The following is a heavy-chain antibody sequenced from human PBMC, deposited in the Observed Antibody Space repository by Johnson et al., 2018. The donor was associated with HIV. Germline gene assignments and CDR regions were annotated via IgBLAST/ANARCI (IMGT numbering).Heavy chain of an antibody. D-gene: IGHD6-19*01. CDR1: GFTVSSNY. CDR2: IYSGGST. V-gene: IGHV3-66*01. Sequence: EKLVESGGGVVQPGRSLRLSCAASGFTVSSNYMSWVRQAPGKGLEWVSVIYSGGSTYYADSVKGRFTISRDNSKNTLYLQMNSLRAEDTAVYYCARGVGSGWYFEIGDDAFDIWGQGTMVTVSS. J-gene: IGHJ3*02. CDR3: ARGVGSGWYFEIGDDAFDI.